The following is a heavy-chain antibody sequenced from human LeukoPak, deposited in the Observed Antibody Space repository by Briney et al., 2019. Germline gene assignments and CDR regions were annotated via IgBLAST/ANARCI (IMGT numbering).Heavy chain of an antibody. V-gene: IGHV4-39*01. Sequence: SETLSLTCTVSGGSISGNSFYWGWVRQPPGKGLEWIGNIYYTGITYYNPSLKSRVTISVDTSKNQFSLKLNSVTAADTAVFYCASPGITTFDYWGQGTLVTVSS. CDR1: GGSISGNSFY. CDR3: ASPGITTFDY. D-gene: IGHD3-22*01. CDR2: IYYTGIT. J-gene: IGHJ4*02.